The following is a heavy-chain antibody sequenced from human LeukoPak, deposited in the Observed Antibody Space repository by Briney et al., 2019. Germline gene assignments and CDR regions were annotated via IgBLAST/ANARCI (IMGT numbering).Heavy chain of an antibody. Sequence: KAGGSLRLSCAASGFTFSDYYMSWIRQAPGKGLEWVSYISSSGSTIYYADSVKGRFTISRDNAKNSLYLQMNSLRAEDTAVYYCARDLFYGEGFLSYWGQGTLVTVSS. J-gene: IGHJ4*02. CDR3: ARDLFYGEGFLSY. CDR2: ISSSGSTI. D-gene: IGHD3-10*01. V-gene: IGHV3-11*04. CDR1: GFTFSDYY.